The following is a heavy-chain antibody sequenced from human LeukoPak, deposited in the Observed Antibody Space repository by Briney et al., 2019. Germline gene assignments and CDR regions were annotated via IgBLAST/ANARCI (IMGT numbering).Heavy chain of an antibody. CDR1: GLTFSIYS. V-gene: IGHV3-21*01. Sequence: GGSLRLSCAASGLTFSIYSMNWARQAPGEGLEWVSSISSSSSYIYYADSVKGRFTISRDNAKNSLYLQMNSLRAEDTAVYYCARYPGIAGRPVSTTFDYWGQGMLVTVSS. CDR2: ISSSSSYI. D-gene: IGHD6-6*01. J-gene: IGHJ4*02. CDR3: ARYPGIAGRPVSTTFDY.